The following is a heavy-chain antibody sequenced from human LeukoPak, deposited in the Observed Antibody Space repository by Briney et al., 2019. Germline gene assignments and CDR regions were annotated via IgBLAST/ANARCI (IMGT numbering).Heavy chain of an antibody. CDR1: GDSMSSDY. V-gene: IGHV4-59*08. CDR3: ARRPLKGGFFFDP. CDR2: IYFSGST. D-gene: IGHD3-16*01. J-gene: IGHJ5*02. Sequence: SETLSLTCNVPGDSMSSDYWSWLRQPPGKGLEWIGHIYFSGSTIYNPSLTSRVTISVDLSRNQFSLKVRSVTAADTAVYYCARRPLKGGFFFDPWGQGTLVTVSS.